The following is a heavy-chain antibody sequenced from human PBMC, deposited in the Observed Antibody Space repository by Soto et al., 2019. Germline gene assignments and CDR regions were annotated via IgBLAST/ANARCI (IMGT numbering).Heavy chain of an antibody. V-gene: IGHV3-48*03. Sequence: TGGSLKLSCAASGFIFISYEMKWVRQAPGKGLEWGSYISSSCRTIYYADPVKGRFTISKDNAQNSLYLQMNSLRAEDTAVYYCARYSSGWLNWFDPWGQGTLVTVSS. CDR1: GFIFISYE. D-gene: IGHD6-19*01. CDR2: ISSSCRTI. CDR3: ARYSSGWLNWFDP. J-gene: IGHJ5*02.